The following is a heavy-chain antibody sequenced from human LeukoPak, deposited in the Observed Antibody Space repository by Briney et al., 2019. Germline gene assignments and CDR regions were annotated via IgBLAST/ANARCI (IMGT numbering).Heavy chain of an antibody. CDR3: ARLGGSNSPFDY. CDR1: GYTFTDYW. D-gene: IGHD4-11*01. V-gene: IGHV5-51*01. CDR2: IFPDDSDT. J-gene: IGHJ4*02. Sequence: GESLKISCKGSGYTFTDYWIGWVRQMPGKGLEWMGIIFPDDSDTKYSPSFQGQVTISVDKSTSTAYLQWSSLKASDTAMYYCARLGGSNSPFDYWGQGTLVTVSS.